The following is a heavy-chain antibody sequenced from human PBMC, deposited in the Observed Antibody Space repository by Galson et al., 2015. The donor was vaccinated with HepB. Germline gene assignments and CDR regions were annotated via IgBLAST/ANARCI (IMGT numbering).Heavy chain of an antibody. Sequence: SVKVSCKASGYTFTSYYMHWVRQAPGQGLEWMGIINPSGGSTSYAQKFQGRVTMTRDTSTSTVYMELSSLRSEDTAVYYCARVKYYDFWSGYHNHAFDIWGQGTMVTVSS. CDR2: INPSGGST. CDR3: ARVKYYDFWSGYHNHAFDI. D-gene: IGHD3-3*01. V-gene: IGHV1-46*01. CDR1: GYTFTSYY. J-gene: IGHJ3*02.